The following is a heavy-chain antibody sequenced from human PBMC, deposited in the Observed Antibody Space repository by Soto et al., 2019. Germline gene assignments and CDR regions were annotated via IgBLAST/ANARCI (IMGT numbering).Heavy chain of an antibody. D-gene: IGHD3-10*01. CDR2: IDSSGGP. Sequence: QVQLQESGPGLVKPSETLSLTCTVSDDSSSSYKWSWIGQPPGRRLEWIGFIDSSGGPSYNPSLPSPGTLSGDPPTKQFSLKLSPVTASDTAVHYWGRPGFGGPHGLLDVWGQGATVPVSS. CDR3: GRPGFGGPHGLLDV. CDR1: DDSSSSYK. V-gene: IGHV4-4*08. J-gene: IGHJ6*02.